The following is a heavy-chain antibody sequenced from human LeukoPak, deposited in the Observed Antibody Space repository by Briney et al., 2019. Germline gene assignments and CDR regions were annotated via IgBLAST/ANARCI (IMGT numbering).Heavy chain of an antibody. V-gene: IGHV4-38-2*02. J-gene: IGHJ3*02. CDR1: GGSISNFY. D-gene: IGHD3-22*01. CDR3: ARANYYDSSGYSRGAFDI. Sequence: SETLSLTCTVSGGSISNFYWGWIRQPPGKGLEWIGSIFHSGSTYYNPSLKSRVTISVDTSKNQFSLKLSSVTAADTAVYYCARANYYDSSGYSRGAFDIWGQGTMVTVSS. CDR2: IFHSGST.